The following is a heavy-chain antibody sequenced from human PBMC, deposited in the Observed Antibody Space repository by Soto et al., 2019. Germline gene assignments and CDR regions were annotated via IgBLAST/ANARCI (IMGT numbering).Heavy chain of an antibody. CDR1: GGSISSGGYY. Sequence: QVQLQESGPGLVKPSQTLSLTCTVSGGSISSGGYYWSWIRQHPGKGLEWIGYIYYSGSTYYNPSLKSRVTISVDTSKNQFSLNLSSVTAADTAVYYCARASTVTTYLVAYYYYYGMDVWGQGTTVTVSS. CDR3: ARASTVTTYLVAYYYYYGMDV. V-gene: IGHV4-31*03. J-gene: IGHJ6*02. D-gene: IGHD4-17*01. CDR2: IYYSGST.